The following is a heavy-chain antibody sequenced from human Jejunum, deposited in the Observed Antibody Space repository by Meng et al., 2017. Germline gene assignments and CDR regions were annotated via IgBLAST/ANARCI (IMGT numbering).Heavy chain of an antibody. V-gene: IGHV4-59*01. CDR1: GVSLGSYY. D-gene: IGHD3-16*01. Sequence: SETLSLTCNVSGVSLGSYYWSWIRQPPGKGLEWIGYTLYSGSINYNLSLKSRVTISLDTSNNHFSLRLASVTAADTAVYYYARFQTNYIPRGISFDYWGPGTLVTVSS. CDR3: ARFQTNYIPRGISFDY. CDR2: TLYSGSI. J-gene: IGHJ4*02.